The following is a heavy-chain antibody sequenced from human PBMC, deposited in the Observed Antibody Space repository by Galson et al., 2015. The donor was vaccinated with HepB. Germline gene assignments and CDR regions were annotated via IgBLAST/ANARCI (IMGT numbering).Heavy chain of an antibody. CDR1: GFTFSSYA. D-gene: IGHD5-12*01. CDR3: RATSYYYYDLDV. Sequence: SLRLSCAASGFTFSSYAMSWVRQAPGKGLEWVSGISGSGGSTSYADSVKGRFTISRDNSKNTLYVQMNSLRAEDTAVYYCRATSYYYYDLDVWGQGTTVTVSS. V-gene: IGHV3-23*01. CDR2: ISGSGGST. J-gene: IGHJ6*02.